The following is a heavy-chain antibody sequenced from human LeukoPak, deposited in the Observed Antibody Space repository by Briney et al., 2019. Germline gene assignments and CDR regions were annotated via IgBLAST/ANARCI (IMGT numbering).Heavy chain of an antibody. D-gene: IGHD3-3*01. V-gene: IGHV3-30*02. CDR1: GLTFSTYG. J-gene: IGHJ4*02. CDR3: VRDGPHHDFDY. Sequence: QPGGSLRLSCAASGLTFSTYGMHWVRQAPGKGLECVAFIGSDGSSKYYADSVKGRFTISRDNSKNTVYLQMNSPKSEDTSVYYCVRDGPHHDFDYWGQGTLVTVSS. CDR2: IGSDGSSK.